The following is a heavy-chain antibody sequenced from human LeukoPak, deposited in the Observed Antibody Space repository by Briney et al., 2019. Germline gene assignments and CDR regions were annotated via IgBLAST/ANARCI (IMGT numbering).Heavy chain of an antibody. CDR2: ITYDGNNK. V-gene: IGHV3-30*02. Sequence: GGSLRLSCEASRFPFNTYGMHWVRQAPGKGLEWVAFITYDGNNKYYADSVKGRFTISRDNSKNILYLQMNSPRVEDTAVYYCAKGQGYCRVASCLNWSDPWGQGTLVTVSS. D-gene: IGHD2-15*01. J-gene: IGHJ5*02. CDR1: RFPFNTYG. CDR3: AKGQGYCRVASCLNWSDP.